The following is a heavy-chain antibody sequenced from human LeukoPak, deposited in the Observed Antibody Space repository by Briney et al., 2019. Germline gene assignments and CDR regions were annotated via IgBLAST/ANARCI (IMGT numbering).Heavy chain of an antibody. Sequence: SETLSLTCAVYGGSFSGYYWRWVRQPPGKGLEWIGEINHSGSTNYNPSLKSRVTMSVDTSKNQFSLKLSSVTAADTAAYYCARHHYASSGYDYWGQGTLVTVSS. CDR2: INHSGST. D-gene: IGHD3-22*01. J-gene: IGHJ4*02. CDR3: ARHHYASSGYDY. V-gene: IGHV4-34*01. CDR1: GGSFSGYY.